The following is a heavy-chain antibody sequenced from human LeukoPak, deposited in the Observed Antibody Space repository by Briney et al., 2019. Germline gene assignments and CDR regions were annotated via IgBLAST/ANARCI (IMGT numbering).Heavy chain of an antibody. D-gene: IGHD5-18*01. CDR3: ARDWDTAMGRWFDP. J-gene: IGHJ5*02. V-gene: IGHV3-7*01. CDR2: IKQDGSEK. CDR1: GFTFSSYG. Sequence: GRSLRLSCAASGFTFSSYGMHWVRQAPGKGLEWVANIKQDGSEKYYVDSVKGRFTISRDNAKNSLYLQMNSLRAEDTAVYYCARDWDTAMGRWFDPWGQGTLVTVSS.